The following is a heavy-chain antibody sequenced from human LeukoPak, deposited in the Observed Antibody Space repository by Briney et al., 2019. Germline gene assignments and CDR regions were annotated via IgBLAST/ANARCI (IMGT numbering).Heavy chain of an antibody. V-gene: IGHV3-73*01. Sequence: GGSLRLSCAASGFTLSESAIHWVRQASGKGLEWVGRIRSKANNYVTAYAASVKGRFTISRDESKKTTYLQMNSLKTEDSAVYYCSRYRGDSDAFDMWGQGTMVTVSS. J-gene: IGHJ3*02. CDR2: IRSKANNYVT. D-gene: IGHD3-16*01. CDR1: GFTLSESA. CDR3: SRYRGDSDAFDM.